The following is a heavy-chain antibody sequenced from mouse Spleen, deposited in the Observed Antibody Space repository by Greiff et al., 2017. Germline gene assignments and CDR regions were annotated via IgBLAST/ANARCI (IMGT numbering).Heavy chain of an antibody. V-gene: IGHV14-2*01. Sequence: VHVKQSGAELVKPGASVKLSCTASGFNIKDYYMHWVKQRTEQGLEWIGRIDPEDGETKYAPKFQGKATITADTSSNTAYLQLSSLTSEDTAVYYCARVYGSSYWYFDVWGAGTTVTVSS. D-gene: IGHD1-1*01. J-gene: IGHJ1*01. CDR1: GFNIKDYY. CDR3: ARVYGSSYWYFDV. CDR2: IDPEDGET.